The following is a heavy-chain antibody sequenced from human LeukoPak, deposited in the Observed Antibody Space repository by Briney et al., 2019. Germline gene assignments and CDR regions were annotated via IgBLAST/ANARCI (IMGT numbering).Heavy chain of an antibody. D-gene: IGHD1-26*01. V-gene: IGHV1-69*05. CDR1: GGTFSSYA. CDR2: IIPIFGTA. Sequence: SVKVSCKASGGTFSSYAISWVRQAPGQGLDWMGGIIPIFGTANYAQKFQGRVTITTDESTGTAYMELSSLRSEDTAVYYCARWRGASGSYFFDYWGQGTLVTVSS. J-gene: IGHJ4*02. CDR3: ARWRGASGSYFFDY.